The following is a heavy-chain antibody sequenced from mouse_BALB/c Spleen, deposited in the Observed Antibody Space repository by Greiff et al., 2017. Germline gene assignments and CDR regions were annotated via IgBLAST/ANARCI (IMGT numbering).Heavy chain of an antibody. CDR2: ISYSGST. CDR1: GYSITSDYA. D-gene: IGHD2-3*01. V-gene: IGHV3-2*02. CDR3: AKIPGVYDGYSYAMDY. Sequence: EVQGVESGPGLVKPSQSLSLTCTVTGYSITSDYAWNWIRQFPGNKLEWMGYISYSGSTSYNPSLKSRISITRDTSKNQFFLQLNSVTTEDTATYYCAKIPGVYDGYSYAMDYWGQGTSVTVSS. J-gene: IGHJ4*01.